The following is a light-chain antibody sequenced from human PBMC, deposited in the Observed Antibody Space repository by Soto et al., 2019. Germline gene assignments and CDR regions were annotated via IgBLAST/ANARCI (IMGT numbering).Light chain of an antibody. V-gene: IGKV3-15*01. CDR1: QSVSSN. J-gene: IGKJ2*01. CDR2: GAS. Sequence: EIVMTQSPATLSVSPGERATLSCRASQSVSSNLAGYQQKPGQAPRLLIDGASTRATGIPARFNGSGSGTDLTRTISSLQSEYFVVYYCQQYNNWPLYTLGQGTKLEIK. CDR3: QQYNNWPLYT.